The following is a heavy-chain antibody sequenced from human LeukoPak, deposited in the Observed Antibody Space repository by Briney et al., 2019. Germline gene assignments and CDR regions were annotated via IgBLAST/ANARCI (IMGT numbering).Heavy chain of an antibody. CDR1: EYTFTNYD. J-gene: IGHJ5*02. CDR3: ARSLGTYWGKDFLNWFDP. Sequence: ASVKVSCKASEYTFTNYDINWVRQAPGQGLEWMGWINAYSGNTGYTQKFQGRVTMTRNTSITTAYMELTSLKSEDTAVYYCARSLGTYWGKDFLNWFDPWGQGTLVTVSS. CDR2: INAYSGNT. D-gene: IGHD3-16*01. V-gene: IGHV1-8*01.